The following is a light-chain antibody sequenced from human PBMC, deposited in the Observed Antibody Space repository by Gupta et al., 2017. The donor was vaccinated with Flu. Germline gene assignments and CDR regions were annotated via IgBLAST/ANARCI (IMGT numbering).Light chain of an antibody. CDR1: QSISSY. Sequence: PSSLSASVGDRVTITCRASQSISSYLNWYQQKPGKAPKLLIYAASSLQSGVPSRFSGSGSGTDFTLTISSLQPEDFATYYCQQSYSTPPDFGQGTXLEIK. CDR3: QQSYSTPPD. CDR2: AAS. V-gene: IGKV1-39*01. J-gene: IGKJ2*01.